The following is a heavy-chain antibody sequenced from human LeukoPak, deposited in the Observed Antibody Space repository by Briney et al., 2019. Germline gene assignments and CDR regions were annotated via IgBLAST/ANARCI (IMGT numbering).Heavy chain of an antibody. Sequence: GGSLRLSCGSSGFTFSTYPMTWVRQAPGKGLEWVSSIGAGGISTYYADSVKGRFVISRDNSKNTLYLQMSSLRDDDTAVYYCAKYIVGDATRTFDYWGEGTLVTVSS. CDR2: IGAGGIST. V-gene: IGHV3-23*01. D-gene: IGHD1-26*01. CDR3: AKYIVGDATRTFDY. J-gene: IGHJ4*02. CDR1: GFTFSTYP.